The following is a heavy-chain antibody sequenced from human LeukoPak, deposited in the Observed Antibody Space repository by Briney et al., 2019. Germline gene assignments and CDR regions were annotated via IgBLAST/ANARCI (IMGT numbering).Heavy chain of an antibody. Sequence: GGSLRLSCAASGFTFSSYGMHWVRQAPGKGLEWVAVISYDGSKKYYADSVKGRFTISRDNSKNTLYLQMNSLRAEDTAVYYCAKGTTVDHFDYWGQGTLVTVSS. CDR1: GFTFSSYG. D-gene: IGHD4-23*01. CDR3: AKGTTVDHFDY. J-gene: IGHJ4*02. V-gene: IGHV3-30*18. CDR2: ISYDGSKK.